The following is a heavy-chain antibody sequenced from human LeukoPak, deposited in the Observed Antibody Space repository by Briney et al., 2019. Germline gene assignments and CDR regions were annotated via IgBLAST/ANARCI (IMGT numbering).Heavy chain of an antibody. J-gene: IGHJ3*02. D-gene: IGHD1-26*01. V-gene: IGHV3-30*18. CDR1: GFTFSSYG. Sequence: GGSLRLSCAAAGFTFSSYGIHWVRQAPGKGLEWVAVISYDGSNKYYADSVKGRFTISRDNSKNTLYLQMNSLRAEDTAVYYCAKDLSHIVGVTRDTFDIWGQGTMVTV. CDR3: AKDLSHIVGVTRDTFDI. CDR2: ISYDGSNK.